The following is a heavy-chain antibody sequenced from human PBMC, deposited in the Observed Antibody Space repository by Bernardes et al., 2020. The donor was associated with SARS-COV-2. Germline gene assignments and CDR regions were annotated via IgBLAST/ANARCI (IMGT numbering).Heavy chain of an antibody. D-gene: IGHD2-15*01. CDR2: ISSSSNYI. J-gene: IGHJ6*02. CDR1: GFTFSSYS. CDR3: ARVVVTATGRGMDV. V-gene: IGHV3-21*01. Sequence: GGSLRLSRAASGFTFSSYSMNWVRQAPGKGLEWVSSISSSSNYIYYADSVKGRFTISRDNARNSLYLQMNSLRAEDTAVYYCARVVVTATGRGMDVWGQGTTVTASS.